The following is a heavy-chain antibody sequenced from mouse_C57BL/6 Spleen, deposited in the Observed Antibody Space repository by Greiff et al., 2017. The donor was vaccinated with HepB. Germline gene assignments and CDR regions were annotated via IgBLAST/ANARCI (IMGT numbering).Heavy chain of an antibody. CDR3: ARGGYYGSSSYWYFDV. J-gene: IGHJ1*03. D-gene: IGHD1-1*01. V-gene: IGHV1-82*01. CDR2: IYPGDGDT. Sequence: VKLQQSGPELVKPGASVKISCKASGYAFSSSWMNWVKQRPGKGLEWIGRIYPGDGDTNYNGKFKGKATLTADKSSSTAYMQLSSLTSEDSAVYFCARGGYYGSSSYWYFDVWGTGTTVTVSS. CDR1: GYAFSSSW.